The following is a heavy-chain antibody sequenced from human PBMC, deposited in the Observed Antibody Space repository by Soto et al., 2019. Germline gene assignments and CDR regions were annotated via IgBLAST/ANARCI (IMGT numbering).Heavy chain of an antibody. CDR3: TRALSTYTQAFDV. CDR1: GYTLTTHY. D-gene: IGHD4-4*01. CDR2: VSPSRGGT. V-gene: IGHV1-46*03. Sequence: QVQLVQSGAEVKKPGASMKLSCKAVGYTLTTHYMHWVRQAPGQGLEWMGVVSPSRGGTSYAQKLQGRPTMSTDTSTSTVYMELSTLRSDDTAVYYCTRALSTYTQAFDVWGQGTLVTVSS. J-gene: IGHJ3*01.